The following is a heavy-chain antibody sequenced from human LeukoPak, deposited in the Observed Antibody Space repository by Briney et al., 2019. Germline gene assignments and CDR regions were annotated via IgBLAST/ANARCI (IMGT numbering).Heavy chain of an antibody. V-gene: IGHV3-7*01. J-gene: IGHJ4*02. D-gene: IGHD3-22*01. CDR3: GRRPNQYDSSGPN. CDR2: IKQDGSEE. Sequence: GGSLRLSCATSGFSFNSYWMSWVRQAPGKGLEWEANIKQDGSEEHYVDSVKGRFTISRDNAKNSLYLQMNSLRAEDTAVYYCGRRPNQYDSSGPNWGQGTLVIVSS. CDR1: GFSFNSYW.